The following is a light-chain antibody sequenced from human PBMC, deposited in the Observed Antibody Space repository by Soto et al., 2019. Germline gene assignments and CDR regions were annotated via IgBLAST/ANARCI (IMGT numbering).Light chain of an antibody. V-gene: IGLV1-44*01. CDR3: AAWDDSLTALV. CDR2: LNT. Sequence: QSVLTQPPSASGTPGQRITISCSGNRSNIGTYTVHWYQQLPGTAPTLLIYLNTQRPSAVPGRFSGSKSGTSASLAIGGLQSEDEADYYCAAWDDSLTALVFGGGTKLTVL. J-gene: IGLJ3*02. CDR1: RSNIGTYT.